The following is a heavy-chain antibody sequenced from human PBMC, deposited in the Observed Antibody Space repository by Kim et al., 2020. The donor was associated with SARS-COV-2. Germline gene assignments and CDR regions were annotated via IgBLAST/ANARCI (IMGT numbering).Heavy chain of an antibody. CDR3: ARGSNDGDYDGKPFDP. V-gene: IGHV3-13*04. D-gene: IGHD4-17*01. J-gene: IGHJ5*02. CDR1: GFTFSSYD. CDR2: IGTAGDT. Sequence: GGSLRLSCAASGFTFSSYDMHWVRQATGKGLEWVSAIGTAGDTYYPGSVKGRFTISRENAKNSLYLQMNSLRAGDTAVYYCARGSNDGDYDGKPFDPWGQGTLVTVSS.